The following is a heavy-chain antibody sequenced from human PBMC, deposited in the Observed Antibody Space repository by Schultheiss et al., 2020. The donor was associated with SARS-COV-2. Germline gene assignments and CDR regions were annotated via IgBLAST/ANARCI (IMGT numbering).Heavy chain of an antibody. CDR1: GGTFSSYA. D-gene: IGHD5-18*01. CDR3: ARHAVFNSYGQYNWFDP. V-gene: IGHV1-69*13. J-gene: IGHJ5*02. CDR2: IIPIFGTA. Sequence: SVKVSCKASGGTFSSYAISWVRQAPGQGLEWMGGIIPIFGTANYAQKFQGRVTITADESTSTAYMELSSLRSEDTAVYYCARHAVFNSYGQYNWFDPWGQGTLVTVSS.